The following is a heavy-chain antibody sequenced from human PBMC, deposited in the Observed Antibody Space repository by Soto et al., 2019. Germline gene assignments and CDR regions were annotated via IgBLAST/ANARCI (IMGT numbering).Heavy chain of an antibody. CDR2: ISYDGSNK. CDR1: GFTFSSYA. J-gene: IGHJ4*02. CDR3: ARDGGGDIVLVPAAMIY. D-gene: IGHD2-2*01. Sequence: QVQLVESGGGVVQPGRSLRLSCAASGFTFSSYAMHWVRQAPGKGLEWVAVISYDGSNKYYADSVKGRFTISRDNSKNTRYVQMDCLGAEDTAVYYWARDGGGDIVLVPAAMIYWGQGALVTVSS. V-gene: IGHV3-30-3*01.